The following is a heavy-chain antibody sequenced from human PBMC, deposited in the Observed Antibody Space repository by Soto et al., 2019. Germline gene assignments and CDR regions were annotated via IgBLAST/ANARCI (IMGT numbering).Heavy chain of an antibody. D-gene: IGHD5-18*01. CDR1: GGSISSYY. CDR2: IYYSGST. J-gene: IGHJ3*02. CDR3: ARGHARWYSYGPYAFDI. V-gene: IGHV4-59*01. Sequence: ETLSLTCTVSGGSISSYYWSWIRQPPGKGLEWIGYIYYSGSTNYNPSLKSRVTISVDTSKNQFSLKLSSVTAADTAVYYCARGHARWYSYGPYAFDIWGQGTMVTVSS.